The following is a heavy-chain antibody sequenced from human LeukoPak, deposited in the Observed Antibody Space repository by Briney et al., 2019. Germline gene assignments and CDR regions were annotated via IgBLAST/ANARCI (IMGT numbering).Heavy chain of an antibody. CDR2: SYSGGSDT. D-gene: IGHD6-6*01. J-gene: IGHJ6*03. V-gene: IGHV5-51*01. CDR3: ARGIAARGLYYMDV. CDR1: GYIFTSYW. Sequence: GASLQISCKASGYIFTSYWIGWVLPLPGKDLEWMGISYSGGSDTRYSPTFQGQVTIPADKSISTAYLQWSSLKGADTAMYYCARGIAARGLYYMDVWGKGTTVTVSS.